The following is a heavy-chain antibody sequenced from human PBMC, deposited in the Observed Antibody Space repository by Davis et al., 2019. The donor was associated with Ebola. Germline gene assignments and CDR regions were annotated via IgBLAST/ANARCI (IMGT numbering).Heavy chain of an antibody. J-gene: IGHJ5*02. V-gene: IGHV3-23*01. Sequence: GESLKISCAASGFTFSSYAMSWVRQAPGKGLEWVSAISGSGGSTYYADSVKGRFTISRDNSKNTLYLQMNSLRAEDTAVYYCAKEGVFVVPAAKSFDPWGQGTLVTVSS. CDR2: ISGSGGST. D-gene: IGHD2-2*01. CDR3: AKEGVFVVPAAKSFDP. CDR1: GFTFSSYA.